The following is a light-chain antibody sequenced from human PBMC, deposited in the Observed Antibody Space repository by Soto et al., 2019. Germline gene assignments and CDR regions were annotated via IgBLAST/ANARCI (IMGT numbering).Light chain of an antibody. V-gene: IGKV3-15*01. Sequence: EIVMTQSPATLSVSPGERATLSCRASQSVSSNLAWYQQKPGQAPRLLIYGASTRATGIPARFSGSGSGTEFTLTISSLQSEDFAVYYCQQYNNWSLTFGQGTKVDNK. J-gene: IGKJ1*01. CDR3: QQYNNWSLT. CDR2: GAS. CDR1: QSVSSN.